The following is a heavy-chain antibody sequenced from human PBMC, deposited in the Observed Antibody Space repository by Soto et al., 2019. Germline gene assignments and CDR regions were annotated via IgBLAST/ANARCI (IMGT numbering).Heavy chain of an antibody. J-gene: IGHJ4*02. V-gene: IGHV3-7*01. CDR2: IKEDGSEI. CDR1: GFTFSSYC. CDR3: ASSLL. Sequence: EVQMVESGGGLVQPGGSLRLSCAASGFTFSSYCMYWVRQAPGKGLEWVSNIKEDGSEINYVDSVKGRCTISRDNAKNLLYLQMNSLIVEGTAVYYCASSLLRGQGTLVTVSS.